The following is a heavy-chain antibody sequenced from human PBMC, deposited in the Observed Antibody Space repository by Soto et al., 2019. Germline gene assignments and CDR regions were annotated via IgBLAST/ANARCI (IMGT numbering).Heavy chain of an antibody. CDR1: GFTFSTYP. Sequence: ESGGGLVQPGGSLRLSCAASGFTFSTYPMSWVRQAPGKGLEWVSGISGSGISTYYTDSVKGRFTISRDNSKNTVFLQMNSLRAEDTAVYYCVKPPVITASYYYYDMDVWGQGTTVTVSS. CDR2: ISGSGIST. D-gene: IGHD4-4*01. J-gene: IGHJ6*02. V-gene: IGHV3-23*01. CDR3: VKPPVITASYYYYDMDV.